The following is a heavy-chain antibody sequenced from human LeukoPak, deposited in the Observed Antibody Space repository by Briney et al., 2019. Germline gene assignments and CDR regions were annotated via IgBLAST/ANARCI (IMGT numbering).Heavy chain of an antibody. Sequence: PGGSLRLSCAASGFTFSSYAMSWVRQAPGKGLEWVSAIGNGGASTYYADSVKGRFTISRDNSKNTLYLQMNSLRAEDTAVFYCARDRGSGWLHDAFDIWGRGTMVTVSS. J-gene: IGHJ3*02. V-gene: IGHV3-23*01. D-gene: IGHD6-19*01. CDR3: ARDRGSGWLHDAFDI. CDR2: IGNGGAST. CDR1: GFTFSSYA.